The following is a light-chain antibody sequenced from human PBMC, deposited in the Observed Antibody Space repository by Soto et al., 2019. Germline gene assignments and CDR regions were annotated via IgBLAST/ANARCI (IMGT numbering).Light chain of an antibody. CDR2: LNSDGSH. V-gene: IGLV4-69*01. CDR1: SGHSNYA. J-gene: IGLJ2*01. Sequence: QSVLTQSPSASASLGASVKLTCTLSSGHSNYAIAWHQQQSEKGPRYLMKLNSDGSHSKGDGSPDRFSGSSSGAERYLTISSLQSEDEAYYYCQTWGSGIVVFGGGTKLTVL. CDR3: QTWGSGIVV.